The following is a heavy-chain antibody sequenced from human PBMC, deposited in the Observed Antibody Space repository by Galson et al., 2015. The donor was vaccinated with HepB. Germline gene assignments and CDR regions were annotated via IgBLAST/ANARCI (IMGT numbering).Heavy chain of an antibody. CDR3: AKPHQSLFLEPHYCSSTSCYPET. V-gene: IGHV3-9*01. J-gene: IGHJ5*02. D-gene: IGHD2-2*01. CDR1: GFTFDDYA. Sequence: SLRLSCAASGFTFDDYAMHWVRQAPGKGLEWVSGISWNSGSIGYADSVKGRFTISRDNAKNSLYLQMNSLRAEDTALYYCAKPHQSLFLEPHYCSSTSCYPETWGQGTLVTVSS. CDR2: ISWNSGSI.